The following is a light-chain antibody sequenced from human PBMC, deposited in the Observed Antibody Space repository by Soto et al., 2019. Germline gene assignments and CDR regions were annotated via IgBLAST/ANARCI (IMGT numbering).Light chain of an antibody. CDR3: LQDYNYPWT. CDR2: AAT. Sequence: IQMTQSPSTLSASVGDRVTITCRASQGIRNDLGWYQQKPGKVPKVLIYAATSLHSGVPSRFSGSGSGTDFTLTISSLQPEDFATYYCLQDYNYPWTFGQGTKVDI. CDR1: QGIRND. V-gene: IGKV1-6*01. J-gene: IGKJ1*01.